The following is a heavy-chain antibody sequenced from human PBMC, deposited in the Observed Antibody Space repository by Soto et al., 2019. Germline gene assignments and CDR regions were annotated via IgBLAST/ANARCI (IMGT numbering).Heavy chain of an antibody. CDR2: INTCNGNT. Sequence: ASVEVSCKASGYTFTSYAMDWGRQAPGQRLEWMGWINTCNGNTKYSQKFQGRVTITRDTSASTAYMELSSLRSEDTAVYYCARPDPEGWFDPWGQGTLVTVSS. CDR1: GYTFTSYA. V-gene: IGHV1-3*04. J-gene: IGHJ5*02. CDR3: ARPDPEGWFDP.